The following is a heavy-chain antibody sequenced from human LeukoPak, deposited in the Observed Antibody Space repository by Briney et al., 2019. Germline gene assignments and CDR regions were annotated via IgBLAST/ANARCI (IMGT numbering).Heavy chain of an antibody. CDR2: IYASGGT. CDR1: GFSVSINY. CDR3: AAKGEGYTGIYVFAQ. Sequence: GGSLRLSCAVSGFSVSINYMSWVRQAPGKGLEWVSVIYASGGTFYTDSVKGRFSISRDTSKNTLDLQMNGLRPDDTAVYYCAAKGEGYTGIYVFAQWGQGTLVTVSS. J-gene: IGHJ4*02. D-gene: IGHD1-26*01. V-gene: IGHV3-66*01.